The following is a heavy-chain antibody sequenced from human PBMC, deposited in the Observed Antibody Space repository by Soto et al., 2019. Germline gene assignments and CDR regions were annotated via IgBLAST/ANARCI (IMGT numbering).Heavy chain of an antibody. V-gene: IGHV1-18*01. CDR2: ISAHNGNT. CDR3: ARGRYGDY. J-gene: IGHJ4*02. CDR1: GYTFTSYG. Sequence: QVHLVQSGAEVKKPGASVKVSCKGSGYTFTSYGITWVRQAPGQGLGWMGWISAHNGNTDYGLKLQGRVTVTRDTSTSTAYIELRCLRSDNTAVYYWARGRYGDYWGQGALVTVSS. D-gene: IGHD1-1*01.